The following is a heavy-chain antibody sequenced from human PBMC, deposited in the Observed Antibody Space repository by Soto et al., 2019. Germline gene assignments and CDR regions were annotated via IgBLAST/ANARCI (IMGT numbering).Heavy chain of an antibody. CDR2: ISAYNGNT. CDR3: ARSPAAGRDYYYGMDV. CDR1: GYTFTSYG. J-gene: IGHJ6*02. D-gene: IGHD6-13*01. V-gene: IGHV1-18*04. Sequence: QVQLVQSGAEVKKPGASVKVSCKASGYTFTSYGISWVRQAPGQGLEWMGWISAYNGNTNYAQKLQGRVTMTTDTATSTAYMELRSLRSDDTAVYYCARSPAAGRDYYYGMDVWGQGTTVTVSS.